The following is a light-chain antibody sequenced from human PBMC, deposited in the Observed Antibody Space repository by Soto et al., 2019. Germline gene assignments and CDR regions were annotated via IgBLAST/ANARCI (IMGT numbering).Light chain of an antibody. J-gene: IGKJ3*01. CDR2: SAS. CDR3: QQGRTSPFS. Sequence: DIPMTQSPSFVSASVGDRVTLTCRASQYISTWLAWYQQRLGEAPRLLIFSASTLNNGVPARFSGSGSGTDFTLTISGLQPEDFATYYCQQGRTSPFSFGPGTKV. CDR1: QYISTW. V-gene: IGKV1D-12*01.